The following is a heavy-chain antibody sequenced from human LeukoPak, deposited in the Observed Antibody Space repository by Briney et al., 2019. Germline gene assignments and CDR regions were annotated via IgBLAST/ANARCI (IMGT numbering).Heavy chain of an antibody. V-gene: IGHV3-23*01. CDR3: ARGLSGFLEWSPFDY. CDR2: ISGSGDNT. Sequence: GGSLRLSCAASGFTFSGFAMSWVRRTPGKGLEWVSGISGSGDNTLYADSVKGRFTISRDNSKNTLYLQMNSLRAEDTAVYYCARGLSGFLEWSPFDYWGQGTLVTVSS. J-gene: IGHJ4*02. CDR1: GFTFSGFA. D-gene: IGHD3-3*01.